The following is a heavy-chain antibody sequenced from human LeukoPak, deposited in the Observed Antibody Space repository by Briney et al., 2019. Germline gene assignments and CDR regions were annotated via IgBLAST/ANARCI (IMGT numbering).Heavy chain of an antibody. Sequence: GASVKVSCKASGGTFSSYAISWVRQAPGQGLEWMGGIIPIFGTANYAQKFQGRVTITTDESTSTAYMELSSLRSEDTAVYYCARGGLAAAGFYYYYYYMDVWGKGTTVTVSS. CDR3: ARGGLAAAGFYYYYYYMDV. J-gene: IGHJ6*03. V-gene: IGHV1-69*05. CDR1: GGTFSSYA. CDR2: IIPIFGTA. D-gene: IGHD6-13*01.